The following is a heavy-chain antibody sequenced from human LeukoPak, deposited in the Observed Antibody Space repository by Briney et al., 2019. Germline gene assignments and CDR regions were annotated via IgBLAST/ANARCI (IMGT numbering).Heavy chain of an antibody. V-gene: IGHV4-39*01. CDR3: ASPTESVVTPNLYPFDI. Sequence: PSETLSLTCTVSGGSISRSAYYWGWIRQPPGKGLEWIGSIFYTGSTYCNPSLKSRVTISVDTSKNQFSLKLSSVTAADTAVYYCASPTESVVTPNLYPFDIWGQGTMVTVSS. J-gene: IGHJ3*02. CDR2: IFYTGST. D-gene: IGHD4-23*01. CDR1: GGSISRSAYY.